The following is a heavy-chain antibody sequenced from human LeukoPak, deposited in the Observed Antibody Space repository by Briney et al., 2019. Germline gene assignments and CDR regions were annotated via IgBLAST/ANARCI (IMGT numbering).Heavy chain of an antibody. Sequence: GGSLRLSCAASGFTFSSYGMHWVRQAPGKGLEWVAVISYDGSNKYYADSVKGRFTISRDNSKNTLYLQMNSLRAEDTAVYYCAKGEYSSPFAGFDYWGQGTLVTVSS. CDR1: GFTFSSYG. CDR2: ISYDGSNK. V-gene: IGHV3-30*18. D-gene: IGHD6-6*01. CDR3: AKGEYSSPFAGFDY. J-gene: IGHJ4*02.